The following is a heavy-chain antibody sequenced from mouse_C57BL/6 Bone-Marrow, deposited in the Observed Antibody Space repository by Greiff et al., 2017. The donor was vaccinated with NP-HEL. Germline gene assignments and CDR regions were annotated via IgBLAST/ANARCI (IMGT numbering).Heavy chain of an antibody. CDR1: LYTFTDYY. Sequence: EVQLQQSGPELGKPGASVQISCQASLYTFTDYYINWVKQSHGKSLEWIGDINPNNGGTSYNQKFKGKATLTVDKSSSTAYMELRSLTSEDSAVYYCARRTGFDYWGQGTTLTVSS. CDR3: ARRTGFDY. CDR2: INPNNGGT. V-gene: IGHV1-26*01. J-gene: IGHJ2*01. D-gene: IGHD4-1*01.